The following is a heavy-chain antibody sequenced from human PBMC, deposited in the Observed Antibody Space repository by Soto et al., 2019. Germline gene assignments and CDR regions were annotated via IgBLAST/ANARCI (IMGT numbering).Heavy chain of an antibody. V-gene: IGHV1-3*01. D-gene: IGHD3-16*01. J-gene: IGHJ5*02. CDR3: ARGEQPRFEGWFDP. CDR1: GYTFTSYA. Sequence: ASVKVSCKVSGYTFTSYAMHWVRQAPGQRLEWMGWINAGNGNTKYSQKFQGRVTITRDTSASTAYMELSSLRSEDTAVYYCARGEQPRFEGWFDPWGQGTLVTVSS. CDR2: INAGNGNT.